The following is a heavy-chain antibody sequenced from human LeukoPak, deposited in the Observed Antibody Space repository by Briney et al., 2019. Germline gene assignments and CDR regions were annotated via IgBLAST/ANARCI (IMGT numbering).Heavy chain of an antibody. Sequence: PGGSLRLSCAASGFIFSNYWMSWVRLAPGKGLEWVANIKQDGSEIDSVDSMKGRFTISRDNAKNSVYLQMNSLRAEDTALYYCARIGYSSSSFDYWGQGTLVTVSS. J-gene: IGHJ4*02. CDR2: IKQDGSEI. V-gene: IGHV3-7*01. CDR1: GFIFSNYW. CDR3: ARIGYSSSSFDY. D-gene: IGHD6-6*01.